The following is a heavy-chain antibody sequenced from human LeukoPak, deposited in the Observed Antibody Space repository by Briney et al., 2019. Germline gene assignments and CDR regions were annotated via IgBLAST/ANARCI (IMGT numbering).Heavy chain of an antibody. V-gene: IGHV1-8*02. CDR3: ARAGYSSGWYYYYYYMDV. D-gene: IGHD6-19*01. J-gene: IGHJ6*03. CDR1: GYTFTSYY. Sequence: ASVKVSCKASGYTFTSYYMHWVRQAPGQGLEWMGWMNPNSGNTGYAQKFQGRVTMTRNTSISTAYMELSSLRSEDTAVYYCARAGYSSGWYYYYYYMDVWGKGTTVTISS. CDR2: MNPNSGNT.